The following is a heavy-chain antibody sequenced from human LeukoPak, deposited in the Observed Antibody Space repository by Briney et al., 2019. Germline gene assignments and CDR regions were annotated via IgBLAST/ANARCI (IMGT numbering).Heavy chain of an antibody. CDR2: IFWDDDK. D-gene: IGHD2-21*02. V-gene: IGHV2-5*02. CDR1: GFSLSTGGVG. Sequence: SGPTLVKPTQTLTLTCTFSGFSLSTGGVGVGWIRQSPGKALECLGLIFWDDDKRYSPSLKSRLAITKDTSKDQVVLTMSNMDPLDTATYYCAHVVVTAMYFDYWGQGTLVSVSS. CDR3: AHVVVTAMYFDY. J-gene: IGHJ4*02.